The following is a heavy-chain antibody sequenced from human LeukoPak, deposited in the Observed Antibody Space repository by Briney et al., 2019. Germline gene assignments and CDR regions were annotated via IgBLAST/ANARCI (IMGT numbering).Heavy chain of an antibody. J-gene: IGHJ6*03. CDR2: MYYSSSTI. CDR3: ARSRGYSGYGPHYYYMDV. Sequence: GVPLTLACAVSGFPLSRYSKHWTRQAPGKGLEWVLYMYYSSSTIYYADSVKGRFTISRDNAKNSLYLQMNSLRAEDTAVYYCARSRGYSGYGPHYYYMDVWGKGTTVTVSS. D-gene: IGHD5-12*01. CDR1: GFPLSRYS. V-gene: IGHV3-48*04.